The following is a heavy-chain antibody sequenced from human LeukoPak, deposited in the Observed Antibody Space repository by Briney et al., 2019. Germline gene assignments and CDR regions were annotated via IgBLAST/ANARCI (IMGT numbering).Heavy chain of an antibody. D-gene: IGHD6-19*01. J-gene: IGHJ4*02. V-gene: IGHV1-2*02. CDR3: TREGIAVAGMDY. CDR1: GYTFTGYY. Sequence: VASVKVSCTASGYTFTGYYMHWVRQAPGQGLEWMGWINPNSGGTDYAQKFQGGVTITRDTSISTAYMELSRLRSDDTAVYYCTREGIAVAGMDYWGQGTRVTVSS. CDR2: INPNSGGT.